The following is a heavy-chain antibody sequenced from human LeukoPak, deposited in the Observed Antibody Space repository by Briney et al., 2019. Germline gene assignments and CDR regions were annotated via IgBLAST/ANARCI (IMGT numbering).Heavy chain of an antibody. V-gene: IGHV3-48*01. J-gene: IGHJ4*02. CDR3: ARDRWQQPAWGYFDY. D-gene: IGHD6-13*01. CDR2: ISSSSSTI. CDR1: GFTFSSYG. Sequence: GGSLRLSCAASGFTFSSYGMHWVRQAPGKGLEWVSYISSSSSTIYYADSVKGRFTISRDNAKNSLYLQMNSLRAEDTAVYYCARDRWQQPAWGYFDYWGQGTLVTVSS.